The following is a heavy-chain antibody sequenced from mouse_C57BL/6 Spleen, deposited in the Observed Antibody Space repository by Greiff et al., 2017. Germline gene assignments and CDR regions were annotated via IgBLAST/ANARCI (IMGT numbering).Heavy chain of an antibody. Sequence: VMLVESGPGLVAPSQSLSITCTVSGFSLTSYAISWVRQPPGKGLEWLGVIWTGGGTNYNSALKSRLSISKDNSKSQVFLKKNSLQTDDTARYDCARSLYYYGSSPGYFDYWGQGTTLTVSS. CDR2: IWTGGGT. V-gene: IGHV2-9-1*01. CDR1: GFSLTSYA. CDR3: ARSLYYYGSSPGYFDY. J-gene: IGHJ2*01. D-gene: IGHD1-1*01.